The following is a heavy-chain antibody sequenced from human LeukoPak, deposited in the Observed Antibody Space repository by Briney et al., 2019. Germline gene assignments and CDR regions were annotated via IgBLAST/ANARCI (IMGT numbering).Heavy chain of an antibody. Sequence: SQTLSLTCTVSGGSISSGSYYGSWIRQPAGEGLEWIGRIYTSGSTNYNPSLKSRVTISVDTSKNQFSLQLSSVTDADTAVYYCARAGMYYYDSSGYYFWFDPWGQGTLVTVSS. CDR1: GGSISSGSYY. J-gene: IGHJ5*02. CDR3: ARAGMYYYDSSGYYFWFDP. D-gene: IGHD3-22*01. V-gene: IGHV4-61*02. CDR2: IYTSGST.